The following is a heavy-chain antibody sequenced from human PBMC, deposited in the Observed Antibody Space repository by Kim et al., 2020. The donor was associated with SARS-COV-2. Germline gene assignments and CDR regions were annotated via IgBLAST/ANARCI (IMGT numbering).Heavy chain of an antibody. D-gene: IGHD2-21*02. Sequence: GGSLRLSCEGSGFFLSTDSMHWVRQAPGKGLEWVSSISGDSRYIYYADSVRGRLTVSRDNAKRSLYLQMNGLEVDDTAVYYCASGPLQGGMDVWGQGTKVTVSS. J-gene: IGHJ6*02. CDR3: ASGPLQGGMDV. V-gene: IGHV3-21*01. CDR2: ISGDSRYI. CDR1: GFFLSTDS.